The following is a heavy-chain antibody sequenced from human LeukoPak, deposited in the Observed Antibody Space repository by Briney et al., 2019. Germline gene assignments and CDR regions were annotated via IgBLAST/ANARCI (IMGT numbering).Heavy chain of an antibody. CDR1: GGSFSGYY. CDR2: INHSGST. J-gene: IGHJ4*02. Sequence: SETLSLTCAVYGGSFSGYYWSWIRQPPGKGLEWIGEINHSGSTNYNPSLKSRVTISVDTSKNQFSLKLSSVTAADTAVYYCARGGIYYYGSGRRYYFDYWGQGTLVTVSS. CDR3: ARGGIYYYGSGRRYYFDY. D-gene: IGHD3-10*01. V-gene: IGHV4-34*01.